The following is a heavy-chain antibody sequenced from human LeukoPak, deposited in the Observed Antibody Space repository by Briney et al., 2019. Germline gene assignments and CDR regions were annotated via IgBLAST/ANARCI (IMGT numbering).Heavy chain of an antibody. J-gene: IGHJ4*02. D-gene: IGHD4-17*01. CDR1: GFTFRGHW. V-gene: IGHV3-7*01. Sequence: GGSLRLSCAASGFTFRGHWMSWVRQVPGKGLEWVADIKKDGSEKNEVDSARGRFTISRDNAKNSLYLEINSLRAEDTALYYCARGPPYGARCDYLDYWGQGALVTVSS. CDR2: IKKDGSEK. CDR3: ARGPPYGARCDYLDY.